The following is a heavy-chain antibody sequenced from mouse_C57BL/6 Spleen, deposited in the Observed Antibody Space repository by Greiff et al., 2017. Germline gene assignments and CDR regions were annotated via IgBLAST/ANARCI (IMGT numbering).Heavy chain of an antibody. D-gene: IGHD2-12*01. Sequence: VKLEESGPGLVAPSQSLSISCTVSGFSLTSYGVHWVRQPPGTGLEWLVVIWSDGRTTSNSALKYSLSISKDKAKSQVFLKMTSLQTDDTAMYYCARHDDNDTGVLAYWGQGTLVTVSA. CDR1: GFSLTSYG. V-gene: IGHV2-6-1*01. CDR2: IWSDGRT. J-gene: IGHJ3*01. CDR3: ARHDDNDTGVLAY.